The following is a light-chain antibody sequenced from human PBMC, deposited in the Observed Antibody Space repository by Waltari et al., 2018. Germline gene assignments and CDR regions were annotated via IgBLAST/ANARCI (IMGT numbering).Light chain of an antibody. CDR1: QTVSRSR. J-gene: IGKJ2*01. CDR3: QQFGSSVLYT. V-gene: IGKV3-20*01. CDR2: GAS. Sequence: EVVLTQSPGTLSLSPGERATLSCRASQTVSRSRIAWYLQKPGQAPRLLLYGASGRAPETPVRFSGSGSGTDFSLTISRVEPEDFAVYYCQQFGSSVLYTFGQGTKLEIK.